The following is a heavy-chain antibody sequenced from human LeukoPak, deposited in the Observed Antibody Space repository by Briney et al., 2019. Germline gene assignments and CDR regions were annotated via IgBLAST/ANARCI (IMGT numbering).Heavy chain of an antibody. D-gene: IGHD5-18*01. CDR1: EFSVGSNY. J-gene: IGHJ4*02. CDR2: IYSGGST. V-gene: IGHV3-66*01. CDR3: ASFILTAFDS. Sequence: GGSLRLSCAASEFSVGSNYMTWVRQAPGKGLEWVSLIYSGGSTYYADSVKGRFTISRDNAKNTVYLQMNSLRVEDTAVYYCASFILTAFDSWGQGTLVTVSS.